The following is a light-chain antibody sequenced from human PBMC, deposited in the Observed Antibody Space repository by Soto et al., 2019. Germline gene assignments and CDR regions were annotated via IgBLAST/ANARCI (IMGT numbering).Light chain of an antibody. Sequence: QSVLTQPPSVSGAPGQRVTISCTGSSSNIGAGYEVHWYQQVPGAAPKLLIYGDTNRPSGVPDRFSGSKSGTSASLAITGLQAEDEADYYCQSYDSSLSGGVFGGGTKVTVL. J-gene: IGLJ2*01. CDR3: QSYDSSLSGGV. V-gene: IGLV1-40*01. CDR1: SSNIGAGYE. CDR2: GDT.